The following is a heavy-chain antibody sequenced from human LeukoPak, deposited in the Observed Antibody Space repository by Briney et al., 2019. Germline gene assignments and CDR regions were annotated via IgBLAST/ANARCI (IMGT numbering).Heavy chain of an antibody. Sequence: SETQSLTCAVSGASISSGTWWSWVRQPPGKVLEWLGDIFHSGSTHYNPSLKSRVSISVDKSNNQFSLRLTSVTAADTAVYYCASPSGASTSWGQGILVTVSS. J-gene: IGHJ4*02. V-gene: IGHV4-4*02. CDR1: GASISSGTW. D-gene: IGHD2-15*01. CDR3: ASPSGASTS. CDR2: IFHSGST.